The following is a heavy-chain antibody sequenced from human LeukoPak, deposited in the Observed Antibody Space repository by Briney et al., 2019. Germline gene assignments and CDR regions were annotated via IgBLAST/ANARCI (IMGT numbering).Heavy chain of an antibody. D-gene: IGHD3-10*01. CDR2: IYHSGST. CDR3: ARDSGTTGEVKFDP. J-gene: IGHJ5*02. Sequence: SETLSLTCAVSGGSISSSNWWSWVRQPPGKGLEWIGEIYHSGSTDYNPSLKSRVTMSVDTSKNQFSLKLSSVTAADTAVYYCARDSGTTGEVKFDPWGQGTLVTVSS. V-gene: IGHV4-4*02. CDR1: GGSISSSNW.